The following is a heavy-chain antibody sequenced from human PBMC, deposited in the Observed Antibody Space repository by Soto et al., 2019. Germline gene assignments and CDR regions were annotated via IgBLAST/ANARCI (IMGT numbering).Heavy chain of an antibody. CDR3: AHRATMTIFGLIIDNGIWFDP. CDR1: GFSLSTSGAA. Sequence: ESGPTLVKPTQTLTLTCTFSGFSLSTSGAAVGWVRQPPGRALEWLALIYLDGDKRYNASLGNRLTITKDTSMNQVVLTLTNVDPADTATYYCAHRATMTIFGLIIDNGIWFDPWGQGTRVIVSS. J-gene: IGHJ5*02. CDR2: IYLDGDK. V-gene: IGHV2-5*02. D-gene: IGHD3-3*01.